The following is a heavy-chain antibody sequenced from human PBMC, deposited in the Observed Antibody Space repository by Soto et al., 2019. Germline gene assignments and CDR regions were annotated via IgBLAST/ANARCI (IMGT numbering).Heavy chain of an antibody. Sequence: SETLSLTCTVSGGSVSSGGYYWSWIRQHPGKGLEWIGYIYYSGSTYYNPSLKSRVTISVDTPKNQFSLKLSSVTAADTAVYYCASIQLWLGGMDVWGQGTTVTVSS. CDR3: ASIQLWLGGMDV. V-gene: IGHV4-31*03. D-gene: IGHD5-18*01. J-gene: IGHJ6*02. CDR2: IYYSGST. CDR1: GGSVSSGGYY.